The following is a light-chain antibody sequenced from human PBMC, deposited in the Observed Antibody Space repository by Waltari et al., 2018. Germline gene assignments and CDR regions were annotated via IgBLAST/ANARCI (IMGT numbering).Light chain of an antibody. Sequence: QSVLTQPPSMSGAPGQKVTIPCTGGSSNFGAGYDVHWYQQFPGTAPKLLSFGNTNRPSGVPGRFSGSSSGTSASLAIAGLQSEDEAVYYCQSYDSSLSASVFGGGTKLTVL. CDR1: SSNFGAGYD. J-gene: IGLJ3*02. CDR2: GNT. CDR3: QSYDSSLSASV. V-gene: IGLV1-40*01.